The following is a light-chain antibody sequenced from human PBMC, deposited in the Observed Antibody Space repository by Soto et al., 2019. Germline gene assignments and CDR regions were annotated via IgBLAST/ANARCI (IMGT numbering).Light chain of an antibody. Sequence: DIQMTQSPSSLSASVGNRVTITCRASQSISTYLNWYQKKPGKAPNLLIYDASRLQSGVPSRFSGSGGGTDFTLSISSLQPEDFATYYCQQSYSKTFGQGTKVDI. CDR2: DAS. CDR1: QSISTY. J-gene: IGKJ1*01. V-gene: IGKV1-39*01. CDR3: QQSYSKT.